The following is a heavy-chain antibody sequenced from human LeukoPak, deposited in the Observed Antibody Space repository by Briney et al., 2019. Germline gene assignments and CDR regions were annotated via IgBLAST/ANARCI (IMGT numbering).Heavy chain of an antibody. CDR2: ISSSGSTI. CDR1: EFTFTSYE. J-gene: IGHJ4*02. V-gene: IGHV3-48*03. Sequence: GGSLRLSCAASEFTFTSYEMNWVRQAPGKGLEWVSYISSSGSTIYYADSVKGRFTISRDNAKNSLYLQMNSLRAEDTAVYYCTRDPRRLDYWGQGTLVTVSS. CDR3: TRDPRRLDY.